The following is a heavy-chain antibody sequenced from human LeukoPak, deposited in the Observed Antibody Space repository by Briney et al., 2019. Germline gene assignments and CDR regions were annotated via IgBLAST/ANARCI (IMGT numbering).Heavy chain of an antibody. CDR2: IIPLLGIA. D-gene: IGHD5-12*01. CDR1: GGIFSSYT. J-gene: IGHJ4*02. Sequence: SVKFSCKASGGIFSSYTISWVRQAPGQGLEWMGRIIPLLGIANYAQKFQGRVTIIADKSTSTAYMELSSLRSEDTAVYYCARDDADSAYADGDYWGQGTLVTVSS. CDR3: ARDDADSAYADGDY. V-gene: IGHV1-69*04.